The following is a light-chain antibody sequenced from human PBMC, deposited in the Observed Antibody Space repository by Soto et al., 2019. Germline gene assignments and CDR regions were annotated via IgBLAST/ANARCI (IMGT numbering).Light chain of an antibody. V-gene: IGLV1-40*01. CDR2: GNS. CDR3: QSYDSSMSGWDVV. CDR1: SCNIGAGYD. Sequence: HSVLTQPPSVSGAPGQRVTISCTGSSCNIGAGYDVHWYQQLPGTAPKLLIYGNSNRPSGVPDRFSGSKSGTSAALAITGLQADDEADYYCQSYDSSMSGWDVVFGGGTQLTVL. J-gene: IGLJ2*01.